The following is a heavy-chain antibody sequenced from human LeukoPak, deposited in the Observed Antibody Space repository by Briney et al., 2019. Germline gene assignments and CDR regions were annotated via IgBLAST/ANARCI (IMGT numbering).Heavy chain of an antibody. D-gene: IGHD3-10*01. CDR2: ISGSGGST. CDR3: AKDRRVRDYGSGSVFDY. J-gene: IGHJ4*02. Sequence: PGGSLRLSCAASGFTFSSYAMSWVRQAPGKGLEWVSAISGSGGSTYYADSVKGRFTISRDNSKNTLYLQMNSLRAEDTAVYYCAKDRRVRDYGSGSVFDYWGQGTLVTVSS. CDR1: GFTFSSYA. V-gene: IGHV3-23*01.